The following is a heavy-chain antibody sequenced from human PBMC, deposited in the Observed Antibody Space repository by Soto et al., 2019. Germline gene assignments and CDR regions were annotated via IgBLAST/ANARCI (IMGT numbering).Heavy chain of an antibody. Sequence: LRLSCAASGFTFNSYAMSWVRQAPGKGLEWVSAISYGGGTTYYADSVKGRFTISRDNSKNTLYLQMNSLRAEDTAVYYCAKNPGYYYDSTGYHFDYWGQGTLVTVS. D-gene: IGHD3-22*01. CDR1: GFTFNSYA. V-gene: IGHV3-23*01. J-gene: IGHJ4*02. CDR2: ISYGGGTT. CDR3: AKNPGYYYDSTGYHFDY.